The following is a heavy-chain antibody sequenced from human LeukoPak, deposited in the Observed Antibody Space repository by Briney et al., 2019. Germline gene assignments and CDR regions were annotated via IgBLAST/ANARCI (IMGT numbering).Heavy chain of an antibody. CDR3: AGVVVEMATSSDY. V-gene: IGHV1-2*02. J-gene: IGHJ4*02. CDR2: NNPNSGGT. Sequence: ASVKVSCKASGYTFTGYYMYWVRQAPGQGLGWVGWNNPNSGGTNYAQKSQSRVTMTRETTISTAYMELSRLRSDVTAVYYCAGVVVEMATSSDYWGQGTLVTVSS. CDR1: GYTFTGYY. D-gene: IGHD5-24*01.